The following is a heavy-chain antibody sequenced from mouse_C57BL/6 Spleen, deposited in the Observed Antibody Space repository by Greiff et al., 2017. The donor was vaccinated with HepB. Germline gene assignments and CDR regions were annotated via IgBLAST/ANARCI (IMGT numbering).Heavy chain of an antibody. V-gene: IGHV5-15*01. CDR1: GFTFSDYG. CDR2: ISNLAYSI. J-gene: IGHJ1*03. Sequence: EVKLMESGGGLVQPGGSLKLSCAASGFTFSDYGMAWVRQAPRKGPEWVAFISNLAYSIYYADTVTGRFTISRENAKNTLYLEMSSLRSEDTAMYDCARTTVVATRYFDVWGTGTTVTVSS. D-gene: IGHD1-1*01. CDR3: ARTTVVATRYFDV.